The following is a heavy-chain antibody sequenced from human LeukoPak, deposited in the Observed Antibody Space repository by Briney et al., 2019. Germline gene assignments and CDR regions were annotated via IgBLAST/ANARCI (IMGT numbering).Heavy chain of an antibody. J-gene: IGHJ1*01. CDR2: INHSGST. Sequence: GSLRLSCAASGFTFSSYSMNWVRQPPGKGLEWIGEINHSGSTNSNPSLKSRVTISVDTSKNQFSLKLSSVTAADTAMYYCARRLLGYCSGGSCYSGYFQHWGQGTLVTVTS. CDR1: GFTFSSYS. V-gene: IGHV4-34*01. D-gene: IGHD2-15*01. CDR3: ARRLLGYCSGGSCYSGYFQH.